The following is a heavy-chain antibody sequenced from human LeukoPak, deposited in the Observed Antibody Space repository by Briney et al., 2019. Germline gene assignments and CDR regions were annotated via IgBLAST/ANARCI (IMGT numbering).Heavy chain of an antibody. Sequence: ASVKVSCKASGYTFTSYHMHWVRQAPGQGLEWMGIIQPSGGSTSYAQKFQGRVTMTRDTSTGTVYMELSSLRSEDTAVYYCVRGAVAGRRFDYWGQGTLVTVSS. D-gene: IGHD6-19*01. CDR1: GYTFTSYH. CDR2: IQPSGGST. CDR3: VRGAVAGRRFDY. V-gene: IGHV1-46*03. J-gene: IGHJ4*02.